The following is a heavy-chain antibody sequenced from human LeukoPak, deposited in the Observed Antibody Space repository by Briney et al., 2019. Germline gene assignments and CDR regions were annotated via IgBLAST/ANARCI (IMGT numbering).Heavy chain of an antibody. Sequence: ASVKVSCKTSGYTFNNYGISWVRQPPGQGLEWMGWISTYNGHTIYTQKFQGRVTMTTDTSTSTAYMELRSQRSDDTAVYYCARDRHYTTSGVSHYYYYMDVWGNGTTVTVSS. CDR2: ISTYNGHT. CDR1: GYTFNNYG. J-gene: IGHJ6*03. CDR3: ARDRHYTTSGVSHYYYYMDV. D-gene: IGHD3-3*01. V-gene: IGHV1-18*01.